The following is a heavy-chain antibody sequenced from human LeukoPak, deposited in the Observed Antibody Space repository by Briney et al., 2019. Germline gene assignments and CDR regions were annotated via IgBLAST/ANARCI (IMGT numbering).Heavy chain of an antibody. CDR3: ARAPDDAFDI. V-gene: IGHV3-53*01. Sequence: PGGSLRLSCAASGFTVSNNYMSWVRQAPGKGLEWVSIIYSGGTTYYADSVKGRFTISRDNSKNTLYLQMNSLRAEDTAVYYCARAPDDAFDIWGQGTMVTVSS. CDR2: IYSGGTT. CDR1: GFTVSNNY. J-gene: IGHJ3*02.